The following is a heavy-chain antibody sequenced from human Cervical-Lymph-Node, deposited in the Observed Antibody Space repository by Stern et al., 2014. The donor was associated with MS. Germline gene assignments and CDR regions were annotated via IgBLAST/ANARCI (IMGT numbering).Heavy chain of an antibody. CDR3: ARGGDYRDY. V-gene: IGHV4-59*01. J-gene: IGHJ4*02. CDR1: GGSISNYY. D-gene: IGHD4-17*01. CDR2: IDYTGST. Sequence: QVQLVESGPALVKPSETLSLTCTVSGGSISNYYWSWIRQPPGKGLEWIGYIDYTGSTNYNPSLKSRVTISVDTSKNQFSLNLNSVTAADTAVYYCARGGDYRDYWGQGTLVTVSS.